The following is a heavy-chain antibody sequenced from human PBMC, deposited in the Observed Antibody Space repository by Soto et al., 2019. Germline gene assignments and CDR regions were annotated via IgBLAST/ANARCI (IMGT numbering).Heavy chain of an antibody. CDR1: GYSFTDYH. J-gene: IGHJ6*02. Sequence: ASVKVSCKASGYSFTDYHIHWVRQAPGQGLEWLGRINPKSGRTSTAQKFQGWVTMTTDTSISTASMELTRLPSDDTAIYYCARGDSTDCSNGVCSFFYNHDMDVWG. CDR2: INPKSGRT. V-gene: IGHV1-2*04. CDR3: ARGDSTDCSNGVCSFFYNHDMDV. D-gene: IGHD2-8*01.